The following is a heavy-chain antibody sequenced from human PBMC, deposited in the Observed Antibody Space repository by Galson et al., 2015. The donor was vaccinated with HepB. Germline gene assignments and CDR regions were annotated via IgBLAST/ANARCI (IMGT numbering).Heavy chain of an antibody. CDR2: IYYSGST. CDR1: GGSISSSSYY. CDR3: ATEPRDYYGSGSYYNVVDY. V-gene: IGHV4-39*01. Sequence: ETLSLTCTVSGGSISSSSYYWGWIRQPSGKGLEWIGSIYYSGSTYYNPSLKSRVTISVDTSKNQFSLKLSSVTAADTAVYYCATEPRDYYGSGSYYNVVDYWGQGTLVTVSS. J-gene: IGHJ4*02. D-gene: IGHD3-10*01.